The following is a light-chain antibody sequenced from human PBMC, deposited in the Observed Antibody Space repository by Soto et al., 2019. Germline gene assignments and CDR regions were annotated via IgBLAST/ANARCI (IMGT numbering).Light chain of an antibody. Sequence: AIQMTQSPSSLSASVGDRVTITCRASQGIRDDLGWYQQKPGKAPKLLIYAASNLQSGVPSRFSGSGSGSDSTLITSRMQPEDFVTYECLHDYEYPYTFGHGTKLEIK. J-gene: IGKJ2*01. CDR2: AAS. V-gene: IGKV1-6*01. CDR1: QGIRDD. CDR3: LHDYEYPYT.